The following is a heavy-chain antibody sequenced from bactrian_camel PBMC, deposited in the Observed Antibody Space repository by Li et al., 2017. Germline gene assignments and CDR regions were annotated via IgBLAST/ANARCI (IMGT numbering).Heavy chain of an antibody. CDR3: TARYEFGLGACRGVGGLGF. Sequence: HVQLVESGGGEVQAGGSLKLSCVVSGCKSYYMAWFRQAPGKEREGVAFIDNSGGTNYAYSVAGRFTISKDNRKNILYLQMNSLTPGDTAMYYCTARYEFGLGACRGVGGLGFWGQGTQVTVS. J-gene: IGHJ6*01. CDR1: GCKSYY. CDR2: IDNSGGT. D-gene: IGHD1*01. V-gene: IGHV3S53*01.